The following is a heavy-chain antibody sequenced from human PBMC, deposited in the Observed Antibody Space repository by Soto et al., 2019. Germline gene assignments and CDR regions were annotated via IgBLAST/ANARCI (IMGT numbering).Heavy chain of an antibody. V-gene: IGHV1-69*06. CDR2: IIPIYASP. CDR1: GGTFSSNA. CDR3: AVTVTGSRSPLAH. D-gene: IGHD3-9*01. J-gene: IGHJ4*02. Sequence: QVQLVQSGAEVKKPGSSVKVSRKASGGTFSSNAISWVRRAPGQGLEWMGGIIPIYASPNYAQNFQGRVTVPADKATSTAYLELSRLKFADSAIYYCAVTVTGSRSPLAHWGRGTLVIVSS.